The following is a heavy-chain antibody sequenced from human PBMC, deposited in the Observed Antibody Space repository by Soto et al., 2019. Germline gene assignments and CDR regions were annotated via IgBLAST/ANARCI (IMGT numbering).Heavy chain of an antibody. CDR2: IYYSGST. D-gene: IGHD3-16*01. V-gene: IGHV4-30-4*01. CDR3: ARAVYTYVHFDY. CDR1: GGSISSGDYY. J-gene: IGHJ4*02. Sequence: QVQLQESGPGLVKPSQTLSLTCTVSGGSISSGDYYWSWFRQPPGKGLEWIGYIYYSGSTYYNPSLKSRXXIXVXXSKNQFSLKLSSVTAADTAVYYCARAVYTYVHFDYWGQGTLVTVSS.